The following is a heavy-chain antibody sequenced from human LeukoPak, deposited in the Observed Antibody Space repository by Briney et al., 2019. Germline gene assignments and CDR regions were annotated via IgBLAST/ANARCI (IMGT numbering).Heavy chain of an antibody. CDR2: ISAYNGNT. J-gene: IGHJ4*02. Sequence: ASVKVSCKASGGTFSSYAISWVRQAPGQGLEWMGWISAYNGNTNYAQKLQGRVTMTTDTSTSTAYMELRSLRSDDTAVYYCASSSSPYYFDYWGQGTLVTVSS. V-gene: IGHV1-18*01. CDR3: ASSSSPYYFDY. D-gene: IGHD6-6*01. CDR1: GGTFSSYA.